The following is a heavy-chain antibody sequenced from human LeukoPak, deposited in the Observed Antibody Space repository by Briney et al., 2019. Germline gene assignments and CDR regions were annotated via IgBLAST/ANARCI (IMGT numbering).Heavy chain of an antibody. Sequence: GGSLRLSCAASGFTFSSYAMHWVRQAPGKGLDWVAVISYDGINIHYADSVKGRFTISRDNSKNTLYLQMNSLRAEDTAVYYCARGRGRSGYYEPFDYWGQGTLVTVSS. CDR1: GFTFSSYA. V-gene: IGHV3-30-3*01. CDR3: ARGRGRSGYYEPFDY. D-gene: IGHD3-22*01. CDR2: ISYDGINI. J-gene: IGHJ4*02.